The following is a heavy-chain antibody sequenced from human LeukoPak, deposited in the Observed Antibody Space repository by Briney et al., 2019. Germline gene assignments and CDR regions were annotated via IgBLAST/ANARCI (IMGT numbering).Heavy chain of an antibody. CDR1: GFTVSGTH. J-gene: IGHJ5*01. Sequence: PGGPLRLSCAASGFTVSGTHMSWVRQAAGNGLEWVSAMYTGGTTYYADSVTGRFIVSRDTSRNTLFLHMNSLRAEDTAVYYCAKDEATSGGGLASWGQGTLVIVSS. V-gene: IGHV3-53*01. D-gene: IGHD3-16*01. CDR3: AKDEATSGGGLAS. CDR2: MYTGGTT.